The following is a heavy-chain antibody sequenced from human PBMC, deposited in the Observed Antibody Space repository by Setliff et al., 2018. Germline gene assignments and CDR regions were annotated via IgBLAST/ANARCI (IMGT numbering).Heavy chain of an antibody. CDR3: VRVRSLLFDY. V-gene: IGHV3-11*04. Sequence: LSLTCTVSGGSVKSHYYMTWIRQAPGKGLEWVSHISSSGRTIFYADSVKGRFIISRDNAKNSVYLQMNSLIADDTAVYYCVRVRSLLFDYWGQGALVTVSS. CDR1: GGSVKSHYY. D-gene: IGHD3-10*01. J-gene: IGHJ4*02. CDR2: ISSSGRTI.